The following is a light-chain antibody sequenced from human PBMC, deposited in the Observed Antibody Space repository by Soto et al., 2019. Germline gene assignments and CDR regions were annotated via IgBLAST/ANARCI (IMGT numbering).Light chain of an antibody. V-gene: IGKV1-39*01. Sequence: DIQLTQSPSTLSASVGDRVYIICRTSQDVSSYLNWYQAKPGKAPKLLVYEASTLESGVPSRFSGSGSGTDFTLTISSLQPEDSATYYCQQSYGSPPFTFGPGTRVDI. CDR3: QQSYGSPPFT. CDR2: EAS. J-gene: IGKJ3*01. CDR1: QDVSSY.